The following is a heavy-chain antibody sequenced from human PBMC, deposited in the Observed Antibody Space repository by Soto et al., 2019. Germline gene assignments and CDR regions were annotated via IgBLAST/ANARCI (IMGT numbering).Heavy chain of an antibody. CDR2: IYYSVST. J-gene: IGHJ4*02. CDR3: AREGKGDTAMATGTDYFDY. CDR1: GGSISSYY. V-gene: IGHV4-59*01. Sequence: SETLSLTCTVSGGSISSYYWSWIRQPPGKGLEWIVYIYYSVSTNYNPSLKSRVTISVDTSKNQFSLKLSSVTAADTAVYYCAREGKGDTAMATGTDYFDYWGQGTLVTVSS. D-gene: IGHD5-18*01.